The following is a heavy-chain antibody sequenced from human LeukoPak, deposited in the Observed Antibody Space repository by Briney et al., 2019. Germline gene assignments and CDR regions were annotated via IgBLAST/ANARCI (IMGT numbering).Heavy chain of an antibody. J-gene: IGHJ6*03. CDR1: GGTFSSYA. D-gene: IGHD2-2*01. Sequence: SVKVSCKASGGTFSSYAISWVRQAPGQGLEWMGRIIPIFGTANYAQKFQGRVTITTDESTSTAYMELSSLRSEDTAVYYCARGRDIVVVPAGMSGYYYMDVWGKGTTVTVSS. V-gene: IGHV1-69*05. CDR2: IIPIFGTA. CDR3: ARGRDIVVVPAGMSGYYYMDV.